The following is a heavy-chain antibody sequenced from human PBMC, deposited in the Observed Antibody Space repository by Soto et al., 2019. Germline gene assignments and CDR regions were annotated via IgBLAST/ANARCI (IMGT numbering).Heavy chain of an antibody. Sequence: SETLSLTCTVPGGSISSYYWSWIRQPAGKGLEWIGRIYTSGSTNYNPSLKSRVTMSVDTSKNQFSLKLSSVTAADTAVYYCARDSEYSSSSWYNWFDPWGQGTLVTVS. CDR3: ARDSEYSSSSWYNWFDP. D-gene: IGHD6-6*01. CDR2: IYTSGST. J-gene: IGHJ5*02. CDR1: GGSISSYY. V-gene: IGHV4-4*07.